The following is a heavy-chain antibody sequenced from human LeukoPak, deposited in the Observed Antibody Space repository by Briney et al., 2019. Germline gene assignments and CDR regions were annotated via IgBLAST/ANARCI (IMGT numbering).Heavy chain of an antibody. CDR2: ISGSGNIT. CDR3: ARDRYGGVDY. Sequence: GGSLRLSCAASGFTFSSYAMDWVRQAPGKGLEWVSAISGSGNITYYADSVKGRFTISRDNSKNTLYLQMNSLKTEDTAVYYCARDRYGGVDYWGQGTLVTVSS. J-gene: IGHJ4*02. D-gene: IGHD4-23*01. V-gene: IGHV3-23*01. CDR1: GFTFSSYA.